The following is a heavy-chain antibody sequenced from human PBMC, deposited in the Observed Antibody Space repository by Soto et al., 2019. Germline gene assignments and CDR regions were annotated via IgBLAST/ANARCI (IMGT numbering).Heavy chain of an antibody. CDR3: ARGFSGSYDY. J-gene: IGHJ4*02. D-gene: IGHD1-26*01. V-gene: IGHV4-34*01. Sequence: AETLSLTCAVYGGSFSGYYWSWIRQPPGKGLEWIGEINHSGSTNYNPSLKSRVTISVDTSKNQFSLKLSSVTAADTAVYYCARGFSGSYDYWGQGTLVTVSS. CDR1: GGSFSGYY. CDR2: INHSGST.